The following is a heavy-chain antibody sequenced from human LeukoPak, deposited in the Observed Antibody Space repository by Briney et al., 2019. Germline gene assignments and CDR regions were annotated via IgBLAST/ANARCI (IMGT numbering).Heavy chain of an antibody. CDR3: ARVGVLRYFDWLRKNAFDI. CDR1: GYTFTSYG. D-gene: IGHD3-9*01. V-gene: IGHV1-18*04. Sequence: ASVKVSCKASGYTFTSYGISWVRQAPGQRLEWMGWISAYNGNTNYAQKLQGRVTMTTDTSTSTAYMELRSLRSDDTAVYYCARVGVLRYFDWLRKNAFDIWGQGTMVTVSS. CDR2: ISAYNGNT. J-gene: IGHJ3*02.